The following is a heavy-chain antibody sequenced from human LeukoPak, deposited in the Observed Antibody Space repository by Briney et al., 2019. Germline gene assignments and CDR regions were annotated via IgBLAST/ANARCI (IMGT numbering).Heavy chain of an antibody. V-gene: IGHV3-64D*09. D-gene: IGHD1-26*01. CDR1: GXTFSSFA. CDR2: ISSDGGRT. CDR3: VKDPSGNYFYFDY. Sequence: GGSLRLSCSASGXTFSSFAMFWVRQAPGKGREYVSGISSDGGRTNYADSVKARFTISRDNSKVTLYLQMTSLRPEDTAIYYCVKDPSGNYFYFDYWGQGTLVTVSS. J-gene: IGHJ4*02.